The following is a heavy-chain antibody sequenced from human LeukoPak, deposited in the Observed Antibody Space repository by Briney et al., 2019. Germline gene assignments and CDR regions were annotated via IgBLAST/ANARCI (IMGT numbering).Heavy chain of an antibody. V-gene: IGHV3-23*01. J-gene: IGHJ3*01. CDR1: GFTFSRYA. CDR3: AKDPAYYYDSSGYSGTFDF. Sequence: PGGSLRLSCAAYGFTFSRYAMSWVRQVPGKGLEWVSSITGSGGSTYYADSVKGRFTISRDNSKNTLYLKMNSLRAEDTAVYYCAKDPAYYYDSSGYSGTFDFWGQGTMVTFSS. CDR2: ITGSGGST. D-gene: IGHD3-22*01.